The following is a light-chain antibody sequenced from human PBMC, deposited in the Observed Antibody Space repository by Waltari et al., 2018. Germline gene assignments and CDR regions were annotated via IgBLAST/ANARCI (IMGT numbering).Light chain of an antibody. CDR1: TGAVTSGQY. CDR3: LLWYSGARWV. Sequence: QAVVTQEPSLTVSPGGTVTLTCGSSTGAVTSGQYPNWFQQNPGQVPRTLIYDTSNKHAWTPARFSGSLLGGKAALTLSGAQPEDEAEYYCLLWYSGARWVFGGGTKLSVL. V-gene: IGLV7-46*01. CDR2: DTS. J-gene: IGLJ3*02.